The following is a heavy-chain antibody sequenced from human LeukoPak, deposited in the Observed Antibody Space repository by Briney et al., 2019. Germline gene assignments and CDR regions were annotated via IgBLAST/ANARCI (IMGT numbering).Heavy chain of an antibody. CDR1: GGSISSRSYY. V-gene: IGHV4-39*01. J-gene: IGHJ4*02. D-gene: IGHD3-22*01. Sequence: SETLSLTCTVSGGSISSRSYYWGWLRQPPGKGLEWIGSISNSGSTNYNPSLKSRVTISVDTSKNQFSLKLSSVTAADTAVYYCARQAPPKYYYDSSGYYREDYFDHWGQGTLVTVSS. CDR3: ARQAPPKYYYDSSGYYREDYFDH. CDR2: ISNSGST.